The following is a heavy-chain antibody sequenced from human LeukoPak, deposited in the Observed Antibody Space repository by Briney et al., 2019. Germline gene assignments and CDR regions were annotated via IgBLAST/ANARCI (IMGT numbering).Heavy chain of an antibody. CDR2: ISYDGSNK. J-gene: IGHJ3*02. D-gene: IGHD2-21*01. Sequence: PGGSLKLSCTASGFTFSSYGMHWVRQAPGKGLEWVAVISYDGSNKYYADSVKGRFTISRDNSKNTLYLQMNSLRAEDTAVYFCARLSYWVFEIWGQGTMVTVSS. CDR1: GFTFSSYG. CDR3: ARLSYWVFEI. V-gene: IGHV3-30*03.